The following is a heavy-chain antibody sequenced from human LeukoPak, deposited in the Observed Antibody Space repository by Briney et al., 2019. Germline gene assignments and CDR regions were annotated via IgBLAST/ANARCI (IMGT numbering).Heavy chain of an antibody. D-gene: IGHD1-26*01. Sequence: ASVKVSCKASGYTFTSNQIHWVRQAPGQGLEWMGIINPSGGSTNYAQKLQGRVTMTRDMSTTTVYMELSSLRSDDTAVYYCARDGSRELRRDDAFDIWGQGTLVTVSS. CDR2: INPSGGST. J-gene: IGHJ3*02. CDR1: GYTFTSNQ. V-gene: IGHV1-46*01. CDR3: ARDGSRELRRDDAFDI.